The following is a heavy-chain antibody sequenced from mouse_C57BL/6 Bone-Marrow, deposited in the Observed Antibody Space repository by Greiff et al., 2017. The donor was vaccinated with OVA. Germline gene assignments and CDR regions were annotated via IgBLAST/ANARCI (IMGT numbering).Heavy chain of an antibody. J-gene: IGHJ3*01. V-gene: IGHV5-4*01. CDR1: GFSFSSYA. Sequence: EVKVVESGGGLVKPGGSLKLSCAASGFSFSSYAMSWVRQTPEKRLEWVATISDGGSYTYYPDNVKGRFTISRDNAKNNLYLQMGHLKSEDTAMYYCARELLMGAYWGQGTLVTVSA. CDR3: ARELLMGAY. CDR2: ISDGGSYT. D-gene: IGHD2-1*01.